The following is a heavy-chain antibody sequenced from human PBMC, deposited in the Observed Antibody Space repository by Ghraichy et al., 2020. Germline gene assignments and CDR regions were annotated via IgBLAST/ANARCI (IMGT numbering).Heavy chain of an antibody. Sequence: SCAASGFTFSDYYMSWIRQAPGKGLEWVSYIRSSSIYTNYADSVKGRFTISRDNAKNSLYLQMNSLRAEDTAVYYCARGGTTSVTHFDYWGQGTLVTVSS. J-gene: IGHJ4*02. CDR3: ARGGTTSVTHFDY. D-gene: IGHD4-17*01. CDR2: IRSSSIYT. V-gene: IGHV3-11*06. CDR1: GFTFSDYY.